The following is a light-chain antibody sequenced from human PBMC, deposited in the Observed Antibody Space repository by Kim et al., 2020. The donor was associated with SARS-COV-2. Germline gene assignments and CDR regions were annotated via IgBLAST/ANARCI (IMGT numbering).Light chain of an antibody. Sequence: SSELTQDPAVSVALGQTVRITCQGDSLRNYYATWYQQKPGQAPILVIYGKNNRPSGIPDRFSGSSSGNPASLTITGAQAEDEADYYCNCRDSSGNHVVFG. CDR1: SLRNYY. V-gene: IGLV3-19*01. CDR2: GKN. CDR3: NCRDSSGNHVV. J-gene: IGLJ2*01.